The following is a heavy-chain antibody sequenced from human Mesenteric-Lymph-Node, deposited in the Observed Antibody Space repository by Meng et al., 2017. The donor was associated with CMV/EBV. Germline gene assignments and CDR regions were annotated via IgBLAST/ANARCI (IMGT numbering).Heavy chain of an antibody. CDR2: INPNSGGT. CDR3: AREREVSGSSSSGMDV. J-gene: IGHJ6*02. Sequence: ASVKVSCKASGYTFTSYGISWVRQAPGQGLEWMGWINPNSGGTNYAQKFQGRVTMTRDTSISTAYMELSRLRSDDTAVYYCAREREVSGSSSSGMDVWGQGTTVTVSS. D-gene: IGHD6-6*01. CDR1: GYTFTSYG. V-gene: IGHV1-2*02.